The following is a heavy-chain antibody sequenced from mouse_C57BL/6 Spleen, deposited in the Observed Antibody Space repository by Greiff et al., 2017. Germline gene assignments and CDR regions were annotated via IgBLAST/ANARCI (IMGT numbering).Heavy chain of an antibody. CDR2: INPNYGTT. V-gene: IGHV1-39*01. D-gene: IGHD4-1*01. J-gene: IGHJ4*01. Sequence: EVKLMESGPELVKPGASVKISCKASGYSFTDYNMNWVKQSNGKSLEWIGVINPNYGTTSYNQKFKGKATLTVDQSSSTAYMQLNSLTSEDSAVYYCARSGANWDVGYAMDYWGQGTSVTVSS. CDR3: ARSGANWDVGYAMDY. CDR1: GYSFTDYN.